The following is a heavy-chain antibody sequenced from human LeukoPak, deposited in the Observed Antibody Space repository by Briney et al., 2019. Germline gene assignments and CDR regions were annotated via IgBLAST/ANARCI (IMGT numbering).Heavy chain of an antibody. Sequence: GGSLRLSCAASGFTFSSYVMHWVRQAPGKGLEWVAIISYDGSNEYYADSVKGRFTISRDNSKNTLYLQMNSLRAADTAVYYCSEGATLYYFDYWGQGTLVTVSS. J-gene: IGHJ4*02. D-gene: IGHD1-26*01. CDR1: GFTFSSYV. V-gene: IGHV3-30*04. CDR2: ISYDGSNE. CDR3: SEGATLYYFDY.